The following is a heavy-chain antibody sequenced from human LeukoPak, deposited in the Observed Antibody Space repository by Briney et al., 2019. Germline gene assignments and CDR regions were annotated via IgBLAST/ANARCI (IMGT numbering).Heavy chain of an antibody. CDR2: TYYTSRWYN. Sequence: SQTLSLTCAISGDSVSSDSVAWNCIRQSPSRGLEWLVRTYYTSRWYNEYAVSVQSRITINPDTSKNQFSLQLNSVTPEDTAVYYCARGQQLAYFDYWGQGTLVTVSS. J-gene: IGHJ4*02. CDR1: GDSVSSDSVA. V-gene: IGHV6-1*01. CDR3: ARGQQLAYFDY. D-gene: IGHD6-13*01.